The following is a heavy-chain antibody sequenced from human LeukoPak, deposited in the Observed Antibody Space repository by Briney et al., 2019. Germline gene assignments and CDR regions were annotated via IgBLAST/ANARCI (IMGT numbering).Heavy chain of an antibody. CDR3: AKASALAAHAFDI. D-gene: IGHD2-15*01. J-gene: IGHJ3*02. Sequence: GGSLRLSCAASGFTFSSYAMTWVRQAPGQGLEWVSYITGNGGGTYYDDSGKGRFTISRDNFMNTLFLQMDSLRAEDTAVYHCAKASALAAHAFDIWGQGTMVTVSS. V-gene: IGHV3-23*01. CDR2: ITGNGGGT. CDR1: GFTFSSYA.